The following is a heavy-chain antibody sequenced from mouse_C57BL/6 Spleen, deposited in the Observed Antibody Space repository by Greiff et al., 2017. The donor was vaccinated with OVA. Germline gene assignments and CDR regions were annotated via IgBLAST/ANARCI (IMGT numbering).Heavy chain of an antibody. CDR2: ISSGGDYI. CDR1: GFTFSSYA. D-gene: IGHD2-4*01. J-gene: IGHJ1*03. V-gene: IGHV5-9-1*02. CDR3: TRVDGDYDWYFDV. Sequence: DVHLVESGEGLVKPGGSLKLSCAASGFTFSSYAMSWVRQTPEKRLEWVAYISSGGDYIYYADTVKGRFTISRDNARNTLYLQMSSLKSEDTAMYYCTRVDGDYDWYFDVWGTGTTVTVSS.